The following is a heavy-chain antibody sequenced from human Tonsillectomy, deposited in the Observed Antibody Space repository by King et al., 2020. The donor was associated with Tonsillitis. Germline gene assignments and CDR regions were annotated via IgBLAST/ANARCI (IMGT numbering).Heavy chain of an antibody. J-gene: IGHJ4*02. CDR1: GYTFTGYY. CDR2: INPNSGGT. V-gene: IGHV1-2*02. D-gene: IGHD1-26*01. CDR3: ASARGGSYLLAY. Sequence: VQLVESGAEVKKPGASVKVSCKASGYTFTGYYIHWVRQAPGQGLEWMGWINPNSGGTDYAQKFQGRVTMTRDTFITTAYMDLSRLRSDDTALYYCASARGGSYLLAYGGQGTLVTVSS.